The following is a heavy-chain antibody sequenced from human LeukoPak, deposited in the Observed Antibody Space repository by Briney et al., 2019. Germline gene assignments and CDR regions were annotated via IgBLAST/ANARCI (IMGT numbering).Heavy chain of an antibody. J-gene: IGHJ4*02. D-gene: IGHD1-1*01. CDR1: GYSFTSYW. V-gene: IGHV5-51*01. CDR3: ARRPPYLPGTTALFDY. CDR2: IYPGDSDT. Sequence: GESLKISCKGSGYSFTSYWIGWVRQMPGKGLEWMGIIYPGDSDTRYSPSFQGQVTISADKSISTAYLQWSSLKASDTAMYYCARRPPYLPGTTALFDYWGQGTLVTVSS.